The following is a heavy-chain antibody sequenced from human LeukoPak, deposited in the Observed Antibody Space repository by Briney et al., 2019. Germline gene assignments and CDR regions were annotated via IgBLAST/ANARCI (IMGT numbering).Heavy chain of an antibody. J-gene: IGHJ4*02. CDR2: ISGSGGST. V-gene: IGHV3-23*01. CDR3: ARGKGIAVSSFDY. CDR1: GFTFSSYD. D-gene: IGHD6-19*01. Sequence: GGSLRLSCAASGFTFSSYDMSWVRQAPGKGLEWVSGISGSGGSTYYADSVKGRFTISRDNSKNTLSLQMNSLRAEDTALYYCARGKGIAVSSFDYWGQGTLVTVSS.